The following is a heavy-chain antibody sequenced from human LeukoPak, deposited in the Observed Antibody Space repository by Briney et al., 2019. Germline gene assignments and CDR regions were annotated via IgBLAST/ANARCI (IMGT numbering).Heavy chain of an antibody. CDR3: ARDPLIAAAVGEDWFDP. D-gene: IGHD6-13*01. Sequence: ASVKVSCKVSGYTLTELSMHWVRQAPGKGLEWMGGFDPEDGETIYAQKFQGRVTMTEDTSTDTAYMELSSLRSEDTAVYYCARDPLIAAAVGEDWFDPWGQGTLVTVSS. J-gene: IGHJ5*02. CDR2: FDPEDGET. V-gene: IGHV1-24*01. CDR1: GYTLTELS.